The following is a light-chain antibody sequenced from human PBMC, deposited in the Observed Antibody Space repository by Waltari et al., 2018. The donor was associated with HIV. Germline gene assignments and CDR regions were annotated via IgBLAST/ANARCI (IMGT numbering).Light chain of an antibody. J-gene: IGKJ1*01. CDR1: QGIRND. V-gene: IGKV1-6*01. CDR3: LQDYNYPRT. Sequence: AIQMSQSPSSLSAYLGDSVTITCRASQGIRNDLGWYQQKPGKAPKLLIYAASSLQSGLPSRFSGSGSGTDFTLTISSLQPEDFATYYCLQDYNYPRTFGQGTKVEIK. CDR2: AAS.